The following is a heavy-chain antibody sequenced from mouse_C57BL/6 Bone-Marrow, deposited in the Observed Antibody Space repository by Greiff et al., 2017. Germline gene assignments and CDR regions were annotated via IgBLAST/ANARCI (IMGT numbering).Heavy chain of an antibody. CDR1: GYSFTGYY. J-gene: IGHJ2*01. Sequence: VQLKQSGPELVKPGASVKISCKASGYSFTGYYMNWVKQSPEKSLEWIGEINPSTGGTTYNQKFKAKATLTVDKSSSTAYMQLKSLTSEDSAVYYCARRWPFDYWGQGTTLTVSS. V-gene: IGHV1-42*01. CDR3: ARRWPFDY. CDR2: INPSTGGT. D-gene: IGHD1-1*02.